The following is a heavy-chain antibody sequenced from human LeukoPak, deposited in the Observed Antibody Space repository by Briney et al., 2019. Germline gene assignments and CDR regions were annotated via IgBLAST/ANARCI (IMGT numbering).Heavy chain of an antibody. CDR3: AREFINTFDI. V-gene: IGHV4-30-4*08. J-gene: IGHJ3*02. Sequence: SETLSLTCTVSGGSISSGDYFWSGIRQPPGKGLEWIGYIYYSESTYYNPSLKSRITISADTAKNQFSLKLNSVTAADTAVYYCAREFINTFDIWGRGTMVTVSS. D-gene: IGHD3-10*01. CDR1: GGSISSGDYF. CDR2: IYYSEST.